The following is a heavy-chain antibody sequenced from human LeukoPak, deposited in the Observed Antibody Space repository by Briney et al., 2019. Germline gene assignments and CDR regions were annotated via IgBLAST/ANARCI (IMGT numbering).Heavy chain of an antibody. CDR1: GFTFSSYS. Sequence: GGSLRLSCAASGFTFSSYSMNWVRQAPGKGLEWVSYISSSSSTIYYADSVKGRFTISRDNAKNSLYLQMNSLRAEDTAVYYCASLPRSPYYDYVWGSYRYTEGDYWGQGTLVTVSS. CDR2: ISSSSSTI. CDR3: ASLPRSPYYDYVWGSYRYTEGDY. J-gene: IGHJ4*02. V-gene: IGHV3-48*01. D-gene: IGHD3-16*02.